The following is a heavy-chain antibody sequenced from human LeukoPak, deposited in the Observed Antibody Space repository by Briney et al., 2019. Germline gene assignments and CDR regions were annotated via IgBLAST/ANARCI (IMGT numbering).Heavy chain of an antibody. J-gene: IGHJ5*02. D-gene: IGHD1-14*01. Sequence: SGGASIYYADSALGRFTISRDNANNSLYLHMNSLRAEDTAIYYCAWGITTTLSLDPWGQGTLVSVSS. CDR2: SGGASI. V-gene: IGHV3-11*01. CDR3: AWGITTTLSLDP.